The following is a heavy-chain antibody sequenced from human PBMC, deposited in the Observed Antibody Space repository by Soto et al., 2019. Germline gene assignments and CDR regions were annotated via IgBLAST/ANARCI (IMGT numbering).Heavy chain of an antibody. J-gene: IGHJ3*02. Sequence: ASGKVSCKASVYTFTSYGISWVRQAPGQGLEWMGWISAYNGNTNYAQKLQGRVTMTTDTSTSTAYMELRSLRSDDTAVYYCASIVVVPAAMTHAFDIWGQGTMVTVSS. CDR3: ASIVVVPAAMTHAFDI. V-gene: IGHV1-18*01. CDR1: VYTFTSYG. CDR2: ISAYNGNT. D-gene: IGHD2-2*01.